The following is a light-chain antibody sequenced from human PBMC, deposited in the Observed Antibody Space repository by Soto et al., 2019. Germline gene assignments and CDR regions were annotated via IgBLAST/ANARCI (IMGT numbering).Light chain of an antibody. V-gene: IGKV1-5*01. Sequence: DIQMTQSPSTLSAFVGDRVTITCRASQSISSWLAWYQQKPGKAPKLLIYDASSLESGVPSRFSGSGSGTEFTLTISSLQPDDLATYYCQHYDHYPITFGQGTRLEI. CDR2: DAS. CDR3: QHYDHYPIT. CDR1: QSISSW. J-gene: IGKJ5*01.